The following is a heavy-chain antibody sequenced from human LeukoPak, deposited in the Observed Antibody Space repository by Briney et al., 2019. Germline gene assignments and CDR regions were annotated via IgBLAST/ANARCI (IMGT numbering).Heavy chain of an antibody. V-gene: IGHV3-33*01. D-gene: IGHD2-15*01. CDR2: IWYDGNNK. Sequence: SGGSLRLSCAASGSTFSSYGMHWVRQAPGKGLEWVALIWYDGNNKYYADSVKGRFTISRDNSKNTLYLQLNSLRAEDTAVYYCARQHCSGGDCYFFDWGQGTLVTVSS. CDR3: ARQHCSGGDCYFFD. CDR1: GSTFSSYG. J-gene: IGHJ4*02.